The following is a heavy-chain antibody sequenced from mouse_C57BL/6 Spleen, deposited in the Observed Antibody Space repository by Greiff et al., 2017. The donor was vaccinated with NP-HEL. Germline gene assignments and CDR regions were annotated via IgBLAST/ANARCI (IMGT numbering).Heavy chain of an antibody. CDR3: ARPLYGSSPYYAMDY. CDR1: GFTFSSYG. Sequence: EVMLVESGGDLVKPGGSLKLSCAASGFTFSSYGMSWVRQTPDKRLEWVATISSGGSYTYYPDSVKGRFTISRDNAKNTLYLQMSSLKSEDTAMYYCARPLYGSSPYYAMDYWGQGTSVTVSS. CDR2: ISSGGSYT. V-gene: IGHV5-6*02. J-gene: IGHJ4*01. D-gene: IGHD1-1*01.